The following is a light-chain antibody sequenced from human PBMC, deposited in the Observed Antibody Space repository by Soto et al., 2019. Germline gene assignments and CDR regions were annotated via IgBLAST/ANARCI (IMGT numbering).Light chain of an antibody. V-gene: IGKV1-39*01. J-gene: IGKJ2*01. CDR2: AAS. CDR1: QSIGNY. CDR3: QQTSSTPRT. Sequence: DIQMTQSPSSLSASVGDRVTITCRASQSIGNYLNWYQQKPGKAPKLLVYAASSLQSGVPSRFSGSTSGTDFTLTISSLQPEDFATYYCQQTSSTPRTFGQGNKLEIK.